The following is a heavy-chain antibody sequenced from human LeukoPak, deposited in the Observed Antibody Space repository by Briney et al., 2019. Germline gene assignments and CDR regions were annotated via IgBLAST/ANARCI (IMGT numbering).Heavy chain of an antibody. CDR3: ARERMGSGNWYLDL. CDR1: GFIFDDYA. Sequence: SGGSLRLSCAASGFIFDDYAMHWVRQAPGKGLEWVSSISWNSGSIGYADSVKGRFTISRDNAKNTLYLQMNSLRAEDTAVYYCARERMGSGNWYLDLWGRGTLVTVSS. CDR2: ISWNSGSI. J-gene: IGHJ2*01. D-gene: IGHD3-10*01. V-gene: IGHV3-9*01.